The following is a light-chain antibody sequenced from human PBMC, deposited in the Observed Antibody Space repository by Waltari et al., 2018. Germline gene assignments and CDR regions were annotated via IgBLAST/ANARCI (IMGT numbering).Light chain of an antibody. J-gene: IGKJ2*01. CDR3: MQALQTSYT. Sequence: DIVMTQSPLSLPVTPGEPASISCRSSQSLLHSNGNNYLEWYLQKPWQSPQLLIYLGSNRASGVPDRFSGSGSGTDFTLKISRVEAEDVGVYYCMQALQTSYTFGQGTKLEIK. V-gene: IGKV2-28*01. CDR1: QSLLHSNGNNY. CDR2: LGS.